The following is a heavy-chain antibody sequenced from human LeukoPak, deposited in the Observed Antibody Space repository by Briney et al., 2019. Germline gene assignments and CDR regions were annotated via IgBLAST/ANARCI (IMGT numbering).Heavy chain of an antibody. CDR1: GYSENFYG. D-gene: IGHD2-15*01. CDR2: ISAQHGQT. CDR3: ARAGAVVDNWFDP. Sequence: ASVKVSCRTSGYSENFYGITWVRQVAGQGLEWMGWISAQHGQTEYALNSQYRVTMTTDTTTTTTFMEVRSLTSDDTAVYYCARAGAVVDNWFDPWGQGTLVTVSS. J-gene: IGHJ5*02. V-gene: IGHV1-18*01.